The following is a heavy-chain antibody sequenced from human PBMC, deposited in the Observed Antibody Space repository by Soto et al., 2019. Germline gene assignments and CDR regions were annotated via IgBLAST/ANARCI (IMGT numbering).Heavy chain of an antibody. CDR2: IKQDGSET. V-gene: IGHV3-7*01. CDR3: ARDGRDCSGDHCYSWYDY. J-gene: IGHJ4*02. D-gene: IGHD2-15*01. CDR1: DFTFSNYW. Sequence: GGSLRLSCEASDFTFSNYWMTWVRQAPGKGLEWVANIKQDGSETYYAGPVKGRFTISRDNARNSLYLQMNSLRAEDAALYYCARDGRDCSGDHCYSWYDYWGQGTLVTVSS.